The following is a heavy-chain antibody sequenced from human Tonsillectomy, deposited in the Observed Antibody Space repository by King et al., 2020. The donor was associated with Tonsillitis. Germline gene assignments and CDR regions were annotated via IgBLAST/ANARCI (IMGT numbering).Heavy chain of an antibody. V-gene: IGHV4-34*01. CDR3: ARAGRPVAFDI. CDR1: GGSFSAYY. CDR2: ISHSGIT. D-gene: IGHD1-14*01. Sequence: VQLQQWGAGLLKPSETLSLTCAVYGGSFSAYYWSWIRQSPGKGLEWIGEISHSGITNNNPSLKSRVTISVDTSKNQLSLKLSSVTAAVTALYYCARAGRPVAFDIWGRGTMVTVSS. J-gene: IGHJ3*02.